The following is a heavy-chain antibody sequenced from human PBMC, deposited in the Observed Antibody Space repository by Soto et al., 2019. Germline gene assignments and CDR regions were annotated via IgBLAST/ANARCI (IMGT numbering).Heavy chain of an antibody. CDR1: GFTFDDYA. Sequence: SLRLSCAASGFTFDDYAMHWVRQAPGKGLEWVSGISWNSGSIGYADSVKGRFTISRDNAKNSLYLQMNSLRAEDTALYYCAKVNRVVVVAATIDGGFDYWGQGTLVTVSS. CDR3: AKVNRVVVVAATIDGGFDY. V-gene: IGHV3-9*01. J-gene: IGHJ4*02. CDR2: ISWNSGSI. D-gene: IGHD2-15*01.